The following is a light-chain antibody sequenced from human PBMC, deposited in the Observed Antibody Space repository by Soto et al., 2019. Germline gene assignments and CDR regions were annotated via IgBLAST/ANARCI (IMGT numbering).Light chain of an antibody. CDR3: LQDYNYPRT. CDR1: QVITNN. Sequence: AIQMTQSPSSLSASIGDRVTITCRASQVITNNVGWYQQKPGKAPKLLIYDASSLQSGVPSRFSGSGSGRDFTLTISSLQPEDFATYYCLQDYNYPRTFGQGTKVDIK. V-gene: IGKV1-6*01. J-gene: IGKJ1*01. CDR2: DAS.